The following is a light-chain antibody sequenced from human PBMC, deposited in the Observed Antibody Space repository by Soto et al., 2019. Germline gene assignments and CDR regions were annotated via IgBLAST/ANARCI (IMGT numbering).Light chain of an antibody. Sequence: QSVLTQPPSVSEAPRQRVTISCSGSSSNIGDNAVNWYQQLPGKAPKLLIYYNDQLASGVSDRFSGSRSGTSASLAISGLQSDDEATYYCATWDGSLNGWVFGGGTKLTVL. CDR3: ATWDGSLNGWV. CDR1: SSNIGDNA. V-gene: IGLV1-36*01. CDR2: YND. J-gene: IGLJ3*02.